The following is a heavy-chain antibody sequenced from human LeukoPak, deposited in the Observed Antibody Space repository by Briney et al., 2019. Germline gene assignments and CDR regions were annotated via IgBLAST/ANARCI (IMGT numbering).Heavy chain of an antibody. CDR1: GCSISSSSYH. D-gene: IGHD4-17*01. CDR3: ARDPYRDYATDY. V-gene: IGHV4-39*07. J-gene: IGHJ4*02. CDR2: IYYSGST. Sequence: SETLSLTCTVSGCSISSSSYHWRWIRQPPGKGLEWIGSIYYSGSTYYTPSLKSRVTISVDTSKNQCSLKLSSVTAADTAVYYCARDPYRDYATDYSGQETLVTVSS.